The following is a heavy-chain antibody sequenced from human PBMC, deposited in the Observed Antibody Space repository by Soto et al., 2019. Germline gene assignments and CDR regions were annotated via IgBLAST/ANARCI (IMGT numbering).Heavy chain of an antibody. D-gene: IGHD6-13*01. CDR1: GYSLTSYW. V-gene: IGHV5-51*01. CDR2: IYPGDSDT. Sequence: GSMKISCKGSGYSLTSYWIGWVRQMPGKGLEWMGIIYPGDSDTRYSPSFQGQVTISADKSISTAYLQWSTLKASVTAMYYGARLRAAAGIPWGQGTLVTVSS. CDR3: ARLRAAAGIP. J-gene: IGHJ5*02.